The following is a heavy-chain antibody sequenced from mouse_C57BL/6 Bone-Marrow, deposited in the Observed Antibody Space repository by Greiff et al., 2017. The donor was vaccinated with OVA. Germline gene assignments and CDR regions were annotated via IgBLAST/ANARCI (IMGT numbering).Heavy chain of an antibody. Sequence: QVQLQQPGAELVKPGASVKLSCKASGYTFTSYWMQWVKQRPGQGLEWIGEIDPSDSYTNYNQKFKGKATLTVDTSSSTAYMQLSSLTSEDSAVYYCARGNYYGSRRYAMDYWGQGTSVTVSS. CDR1: GYTFTSYW. D-gene: IGHD1-1*01. CDR3: ARGNYYGSRRYAMDY. CDR2: IDPSDSYT. J-gene: IGHJ4*01. V-gene: IGHV1-50*01.